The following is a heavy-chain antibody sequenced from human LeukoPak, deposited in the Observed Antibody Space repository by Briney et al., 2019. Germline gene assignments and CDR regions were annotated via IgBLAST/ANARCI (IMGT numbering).Heavy chain of an antibody. CDR3: ARDPYYHDNRGYRNNWCDP. V-gene: IGHV1-69*13. Sequence: GASVKVSCKASGGTFSSYAIGWVRQAPGQGLEWMGGIIPIFGTANYAQKFQGRVTITADESTSTAYMELSSLRSEDTAVYYCARDPYYHDNRGYRNNWCDPWGQGTLVTVSS. J-gene: IGHJ5*02. D-gene: IGHD3-22*01. CDR2: IIPIFGTA. CDR1: GGTFSSYA.